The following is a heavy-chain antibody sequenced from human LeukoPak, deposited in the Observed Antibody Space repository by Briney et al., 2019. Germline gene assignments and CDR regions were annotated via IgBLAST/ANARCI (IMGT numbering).Heavy chain of an antibody. J-gene: IGHJ4*02. V-gene: IGHV3-21*01. Sequence: GGSLRLSCAASGFTFSSYSMNWVRQAPGKGLEWVSSISSSSSYIYYADSVKGRFTISRDNAKNSLYLQMNSLRAEDTAVYCCAREEEYSYGYCDYWGQGTLVTVSS. CDR3: AREEEYSYGYCDY. D-gene: IGHD5-18*01. CDR2: ISSSSSYI. CDR1: GFTFSSYS.